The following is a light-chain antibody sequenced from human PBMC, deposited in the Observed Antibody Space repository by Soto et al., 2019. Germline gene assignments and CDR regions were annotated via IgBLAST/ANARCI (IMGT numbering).Light chain of an antibody. J-gene: IGLJ1*01. Sequence: QSVLTQPPSASGSPGQSVTISCTGTSSDVGGYNYVSWYQQHPGKAPKLMIYEVTKRPSGVPDRFSGSKSGNTASLTVSGLQPEDEADYYCTSYAGSNNFCVFGTGTKVTV. V-gene: IGLV2-8*01. CDR2: EVT. CDR1: SSDVGGYNY. CDR3: TSYAGSNNFCV.